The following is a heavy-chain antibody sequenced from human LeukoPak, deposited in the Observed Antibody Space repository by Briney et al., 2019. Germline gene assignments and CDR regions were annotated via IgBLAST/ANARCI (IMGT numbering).Heavy chain of an antibody. V-gene: IGHV3-49*03. CDR2: IRSKTYGGTT. D-gene: IGHD6-19*01. J-gene: IGHJ4*02. CDR3: TASSGWYYFDY. Sequence: PGRSLRLSCTASGFTFGDYAMSWIRQAPGKGLEWVGFIRSKTYGGTTEYAASVKGRFTISRDDSKSIAYLQMNSLKTEDTAVYYCTASSGWYYFDYWGQGTLVTVSS. CDR1: GFTFGDYA.